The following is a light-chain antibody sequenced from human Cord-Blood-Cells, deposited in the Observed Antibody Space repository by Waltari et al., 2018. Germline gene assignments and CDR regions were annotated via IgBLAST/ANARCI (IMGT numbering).Light chain of an antibody. V-gene: IGKV4-1*01. CDR2: WAS. Sequence: IVMPQSPDSLAVSLGERATNNCKSSQSVLYSSNNKNYLAWYQQKPGQPPKLLIYWASTRESGVPDRFSGSGSGTDFTLTISSLQAEDVAVYYCQQYYSTPWTFGQGTKVEIK. CDR3: QQYYSTPWT. J-gene: IGKJ1*01. CDR1: QSVLYSSNNKNY.